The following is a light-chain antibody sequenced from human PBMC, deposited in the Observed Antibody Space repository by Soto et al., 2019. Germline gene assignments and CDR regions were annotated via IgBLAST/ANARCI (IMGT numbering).Light chain of an antibody. V-gene: IGLV2-14*01. J-gene: IGLJ1*01. CDR1: SSDIGRYNY. CDR2: EVT. Sequence: QSALTQPASVSGSPGQSVTISCTGTSSDIGRYNYVSWFQQHPGKAPKLMLFEVTYRPSGISYRFSGSKSGNTAYLTISGLQADDEADYYCSSYTNTNTLYVFGTGTKVTVL. CDR3: SSYTNTNTLYV.